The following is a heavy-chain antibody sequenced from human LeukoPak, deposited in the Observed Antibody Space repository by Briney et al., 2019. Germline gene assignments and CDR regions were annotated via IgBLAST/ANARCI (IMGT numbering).Heavy chain of an antibody. Sequence: PSETLSLTCTVSGGSISSSSYYWGWIRQPPGKGLEWIGSIYYSGSTYYNPSLKSRVTISVDTSKNQFSLNLSSVTAADTAVYYCASLYYDSGGYYQFSYLASGGRGPLV. CDR3: ASLYYDSGGYYQFSYLAS. J-gene: IGHJ4*02. CDR2: IYYSGST. V-gene: IGHV4-39*01. D-gene: IGHD3-22*01. CDR1: GGSISSSSYY.